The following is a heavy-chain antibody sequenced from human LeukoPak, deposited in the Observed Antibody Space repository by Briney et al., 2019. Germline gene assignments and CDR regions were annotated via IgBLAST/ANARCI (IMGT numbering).Heavy chain of an antibody. Sequence: GRSLRLSCAASGFTFSSYGMHWVRQPPGKGLEWVAVISHDGSNKYYADSVKGRFTISRDNAKNSLYLQMNSLRAEDTAVYYCARGLGGVPYCGSGSSPFDYWGQGTLVTVSS. V-gene: IGHV3-30*03. CDR1: GFTFSSYG. CDR2: ISHDGSNK. CDR3: ARGLGGVPYCGSGSSPFDY. D-gene: IGHD3-10*01. J-gene: IGHJ4*02.